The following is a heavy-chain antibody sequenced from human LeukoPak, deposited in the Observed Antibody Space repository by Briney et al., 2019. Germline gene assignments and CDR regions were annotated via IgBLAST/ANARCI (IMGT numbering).Heavy chain of an antibody. CDR1: GFTFSSYW. CDR2: INSDGSST. D-gene: IGHD6-13*01. J-gene: IGHJ4*02. Sequence: GGSLRLSCAASGFTFSSYWMHWVRQAPGKGLVWVSRINSDGSSTSYADSVKGRFTISRDNAKNTLYLQMNSLRAEDTAVHYCAEGIAAAGIDYWGQGTLVTVSS. V-gene: IGHV3-74*01. CDR3: AEGIAAAGIDY.